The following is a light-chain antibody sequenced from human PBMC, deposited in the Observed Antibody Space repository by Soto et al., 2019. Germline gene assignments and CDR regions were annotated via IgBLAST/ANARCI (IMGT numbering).Light chain of an antibody. CDR1: SSDVGSYNL. CDR3: CSYAGRSTLYVV. CDR2: EGS. V-gene: IGLV2-23*01. Sequence: QSALTQPASVSGSPGQSITISCTGTSSDVGSYNLVSWYQQHPGKAPKLMIYEGSKRPSGVSNRFSGSKSGNTASLTISGLQAEDEADYYCCSYAGRSTLYVVFGGGTKVTVL. J-gene: IGLJ2*01.